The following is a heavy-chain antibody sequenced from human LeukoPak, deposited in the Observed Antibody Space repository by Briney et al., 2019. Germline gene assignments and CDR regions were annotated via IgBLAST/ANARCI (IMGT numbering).Heavy chain of an antibody. D-gene: IGHD6-13*01. CDR2: ISGSGGST. Sequence: GGSLRLSCAASGFTFSSYAMSWVRQAPGRGLEWVSAISGSGGSTYYADSVKGRFTISSDNSKNTLYLQMNSLRAEDTAVYYCAKVGRLQLNGFDYWGQGTLVTVSS. J-gene: IGHJ4*02. CDR1: GFTFSSYA. CDR3: AKVGRLQLNGFDY. V-gene: IGHV3-23*01.